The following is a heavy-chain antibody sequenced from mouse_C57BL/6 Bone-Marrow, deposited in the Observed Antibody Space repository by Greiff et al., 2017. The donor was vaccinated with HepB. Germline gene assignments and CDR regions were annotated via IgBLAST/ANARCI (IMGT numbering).Heavy chain of an antibody. CDR1: GYTFTSYW. Sequence: QVQLKQPGAELVKPGASVKLSCKASGYTFTSYWMHWVKQRPGQGLEWIGMIHPNSGSTNYNEKFKSKATLTVDKSSSTAYMQLSSLTSEDSAVYYCARGYYGSSSPFDYWGQGTTLTVSS. CDR3: ARGYYGSSSPFDY. D-gene: IGHD1-1*01. V-gene: IGHV1-64*01. CDR2: IHPNSGST. J-gene: IGHJ2*01.